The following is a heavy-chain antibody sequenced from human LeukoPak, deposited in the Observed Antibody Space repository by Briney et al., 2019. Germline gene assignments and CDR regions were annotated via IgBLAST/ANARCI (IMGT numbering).Heavy chain of an antibody. V-gene: IGHV1-2*06. D-gene: IGHD2-2*01. CDR1: GYTFTAYY. CDR3: AKARGLYCSSTSCYDCDV. CDR2: INPNSGGT. J-gene: IGHJ6*04. Sequence: ASVKVSCKASGYTFTAYYIHWVRQAPGQGLEWMGRINPNSGGTNYAQKFQGRVTLTRDTSITTAYMELSRLRSGDTAVYYCAKARGLYCSSTSCYDCDVWGKGTTVTVSS.